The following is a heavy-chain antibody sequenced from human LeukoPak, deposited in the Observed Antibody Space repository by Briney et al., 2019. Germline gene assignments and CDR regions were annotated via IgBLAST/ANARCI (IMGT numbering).Heavy chain of an antibody. Sequence: GASVKVSCKASGYTFTGYYMHWVRQAPGQSLEWMGWINPNSGGTNYAQKFQGRVTMTRDTSISTAYMELSRLRSDDTAVYYCARVRRWDLLSLDYWGQGTLVTVSS. D-gene: IGHD1-26*01. CDR2: INPNSGGT. CDR3: ARVRRWDLLSLDY. J-gene: IGHJ4*02. V-gene: IGHV1-2*02. CDR1: GYTFTGYY.